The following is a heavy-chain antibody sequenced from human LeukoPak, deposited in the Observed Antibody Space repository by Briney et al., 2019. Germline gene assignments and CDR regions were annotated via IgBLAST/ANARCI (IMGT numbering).Heavy chain of an antibody. CDR3: ARVATWQLVPYFDY. CDR2: INHSGST. D-gene: IGHD6-6*01. V-gene: IGHV4-34*01. CDR1: GGSFSGYY. Sequence: PSETLSLTCAVYGGSFSGYYWSWIRQPPGKGLEWIGEINHSGSTNYNPSLKSRVTISVDTSKNQFSLKLSSVTAADTAVYYCARVATWQLVPYFDYWGQGTLVTVSS. J-gene: IGHJ4*02.